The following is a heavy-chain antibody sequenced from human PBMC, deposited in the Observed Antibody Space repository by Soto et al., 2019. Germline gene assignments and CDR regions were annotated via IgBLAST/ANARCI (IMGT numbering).Heavy chain of an antibody. CDR2: IYSGGST. D-gene: IGHD6-6*01. Sequence: EVQLVESGGGLIQPGGSLRLSCAASEFTVSSKYMSWVRQAPGKGQEWVSVIYSGGSTYYADSVKGRFTISRDNSKNTLYLQMNSLRAEDTAVYYCARVSSSPHYYYGMDVWGQGTTVTVSS. V-gene: IGHV3-53*01. CDR3: ARVSSSPHYYYGMDV. CDR1: EFTVSSKY. J-gene: IGHJ6*02.